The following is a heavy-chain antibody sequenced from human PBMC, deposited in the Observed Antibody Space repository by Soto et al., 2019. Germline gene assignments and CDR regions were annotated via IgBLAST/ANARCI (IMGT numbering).Heavy chain of an antibody. Sequence: GGSLRLSCAASGFTFSSYGMHWVRQAPGKGLEWVAVISYDGSNKYYADSVKGRFTISRDNSKSTLYLQMNSLRAEDTAVYYCAKDRGGSYGSGSSPGYWGQGTLVTVSS. V-gene: IGHV3-30*18. J-gene: IGHJ4*02. CDR2: ISYDGSNK. CDR3: AKDRGGSYGSGSSPGY. D-gene: IGHD3-10*01. CDR1: GFTFSSYG.